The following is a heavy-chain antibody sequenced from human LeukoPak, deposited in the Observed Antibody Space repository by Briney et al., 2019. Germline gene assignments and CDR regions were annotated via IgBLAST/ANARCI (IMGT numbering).Heavy chain of an antibody. CDR1: GGTFSSYA. CDR3: ARDSLQQLSLVGAFDI. Sequence: SVKVSCKASGGTFSSYAISWVRQAPGQGLEWMGGIIPIFGTANYAQKSQGRVTITADESTSTAYMELSSLRSEDTAVYYCARDSLQQLSLVGAFDIWGQGTMVTVSS. CDR2: IIPIFGTA. D-gene: IGHD6-13*01. V-gene: IGHV1-69*13. J-gene: IGHJ3*02.